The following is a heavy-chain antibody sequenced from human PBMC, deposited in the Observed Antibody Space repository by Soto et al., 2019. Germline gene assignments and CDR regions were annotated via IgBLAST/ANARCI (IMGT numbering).Heavy chain of an antibody. J-gene: IGHJ4*01. CDR1: GDSVSNGGYY. D-gene: IGHD3-10*01. Sequence: QVQLQESGPGLVKPSQTLSLTCSVSGDSVSNGGYYWNWIRQHPGKGLEWIAYIYNNEDTFYNPSLKSRVTISADSSKNEFSLKLTSVTAADTAVYYCARDFGKFNYLDYWGHGILVIVSS. CDR3: ARDFGKFNYLDY. CDR2: IYNNEDT. V-gene: IGHV4-31*03.